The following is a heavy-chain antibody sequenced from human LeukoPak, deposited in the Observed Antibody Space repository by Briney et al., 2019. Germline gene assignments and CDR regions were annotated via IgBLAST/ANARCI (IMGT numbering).Heavy chain of an antibody. Sequence: GASVKVSCKASGYTFTGYHMHWVRQAPGQGLEWMGRINPNSGDTNYAQEFLGRVTMTRDTSISTAYMELSRLRCDDTAVYYCARGSIAARSCIDYWGRGTVVTVSS. CDR2: INPNSGDT. CDR1: GYTFTGYH. CDR3: ARGSIAARSCIDY. V-gene: IGHV1-2*06. D-gene: IGHD6-6*01. J-gene: IGHJ4*02.